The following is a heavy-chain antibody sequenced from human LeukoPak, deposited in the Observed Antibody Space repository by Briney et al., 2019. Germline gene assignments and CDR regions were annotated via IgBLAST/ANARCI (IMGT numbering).Heavy chain of an antibody. J-gene: IGHJ4*02. CDR1: GFTVSSNY. CDR2: IYSGGST. CDR3: ARVPSGSYYHFDY. D-gene: IGHD1-26*01. Sequence: GGSLRLSCAASGFTVSSNYMSWVRQAPGKGLEWVSVIYSGGSTYYADSVKGRFTISRDNSKNTLYPQVNSLRAEDTAVYYCARVPSGSYYHFDYWGQGILVTVSS. V-gene: IGHV3-66*01.